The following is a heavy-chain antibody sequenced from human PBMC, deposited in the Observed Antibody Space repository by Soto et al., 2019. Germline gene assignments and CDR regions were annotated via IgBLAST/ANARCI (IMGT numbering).Heavy chain of an antibody. V-gene: IGHV3-48*01. J-gene: IGHJ4*02. CDR1: GFTFSSYS. Sequence: GGSLRLSCAASGFTFSSYSMNWVRQAPGKGLEWVSYISSSSSTIYYADSVKGRFTISRDNAKNSLYLQMNSLRAEDTAVYYCAKDCDIAVAGNDYWGQGTLVTVSS. CDR2: ISSSSSTI. CDR3: AKDCDIAVAGNDY. D-gene: IGHD6-19*01.